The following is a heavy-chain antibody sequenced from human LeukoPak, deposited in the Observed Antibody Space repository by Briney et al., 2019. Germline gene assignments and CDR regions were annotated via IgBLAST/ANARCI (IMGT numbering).Heavy chain of an antibody. V-gene: IGHV4-4*09. CDR2: IYTSGST. D-gene: IGHD3-22*01. CDR1: GGSIRSYY. Sequence: PSETLSLTCTVSGGSIRSYYWSWIRQPPGKGLEWIGYIYTSGSTNYNPSLKSRVTISVDTSKNQFSLKLSSVTAADTAVYYCARDRVKYYYDSSGYHDAFDIWGQGTMVTVSS. J-gene: IGHJ3*02. CDR3: ARDRVKYYYDSSGYHDAFDI.